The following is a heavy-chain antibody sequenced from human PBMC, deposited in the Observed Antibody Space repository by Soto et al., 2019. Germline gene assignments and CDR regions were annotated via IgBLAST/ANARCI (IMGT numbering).Heavy chain of an antibody. CDR3: ANGASTTVFAFNDY. D-gene: IGHD4-17*01. CDR1: GFILDEYA. V-gene: IGHV3-9*01. Sequence: EVQLVESGGGLVQPGRSLRLSCAASGFILDEYAMHWVRQAPGKGQEWVASRSWNSGDLGYADSVKGRFTISRDNAKTSLYRQMTRLRCVETALYSSANGASTTVFAFNDYWGQGTLVTFSS. CDR2: RSWNSGDL. J-gene: IGHJ4*02.